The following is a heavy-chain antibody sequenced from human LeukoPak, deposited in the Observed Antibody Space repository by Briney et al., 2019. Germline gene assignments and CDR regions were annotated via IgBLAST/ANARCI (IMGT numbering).Heavy chain of an antibody. J-gene: IGHJ4*02. CDR1: GGTFSSYA. D-gene: IGHD3-10*01. V-gene: IGHV1-69*13. Sequence: GASVKVSRKASGGTFSSYAISWVRQAPGQGLEWMGGIIPIFGTANYAQKFQGRVTITADESTSTAYMELSSLRSEDTAVYYCARGPPGYGSGSYYYFDYWGQGTLVTVSS. CDR2: IIPIFGTA. CDR3: ARGPPGYGSGSYYYFDY.